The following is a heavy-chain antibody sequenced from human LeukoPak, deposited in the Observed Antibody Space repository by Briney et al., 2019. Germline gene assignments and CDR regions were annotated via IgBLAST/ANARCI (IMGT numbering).Heavy chain of an antibody. V-gene: IGHV1-18*01. D-gene: IGHD3-10*01. CDR2: ISAYNGNA. J-gene: IGHJ4*02. Sequence: GASVKVSCTASGYTFTNHGITWVRQAPGQGLEWMGWISAYNGNADYAQSFQGRVTMTTDTSTSTAYMELRSLRSDDTGVYYCARTPKRFGELYQSADYWGQGTLVTVSS. CDR1: GYTFTNHG. CDR3: ARTPKRFGELYQSADY.